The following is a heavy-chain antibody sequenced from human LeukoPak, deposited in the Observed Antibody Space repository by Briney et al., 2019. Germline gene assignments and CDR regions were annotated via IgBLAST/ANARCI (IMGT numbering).Heavy chain of an antibody. D-gene: IGHD6-19*01. V-gene: IGHV3-33*01. J-gene: IGHJ4*02. CDR1: GFTFSSYG. Sequence: SGGSLRLSCAASGFTFSSYGMHWVRQAPGKGLEWVAVIWYDGSNKYYADSVKGRFTISRDNSKNTLYPQMNSLRAEDTAVYYCARDGAVAVSYYFDYWGQGTLVTVSS. CDR2: IWYDGSNK. CDR3: ARDGAVAVSYYFDY.